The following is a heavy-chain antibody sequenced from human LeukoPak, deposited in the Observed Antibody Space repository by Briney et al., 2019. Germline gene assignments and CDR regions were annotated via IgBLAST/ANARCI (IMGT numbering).Heavy chain of an antibody. V-gene: IGHV4-34*01. CDR1: GGSFSGYY. D-gene: IGHD2-8*02. Sequence: PSETLSLTCAVYGGSFSGYYWSWIRQPPGKGLEWIGEINHSGSTNYNPSLESRVTISVDTSKNQFSLKLSSVTAADTAVYYCARGRTAFDPWGQGTLVTVSS. CDR2: INHSGST. J-gene: IGHJ5*02. CDR3: ARGRTAFDP.